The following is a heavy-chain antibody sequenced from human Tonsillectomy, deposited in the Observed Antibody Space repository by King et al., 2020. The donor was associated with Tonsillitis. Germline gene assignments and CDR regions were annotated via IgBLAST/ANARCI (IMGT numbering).Heavy chain of an antibody. Sequence: VTLKESGPALVKPTQTLTLTCTFSGFSLSTSGMCVSWIRQPPGKALEWLALIDWDDDKYYSTSLKTRLTISTDTSKNQLVLTMTNMDPVDTATYYCARICSMGRGVRNDYWGQGTLVTVSS. J-gene: IGHJ4*02. V-gene: IGHV2-70*01. CDR2: IDWDDDK. CDR1: GFSLSTSGMC. D-gene: IGHD3-10*01. CDR3: ARICSMGRGVRNDY.